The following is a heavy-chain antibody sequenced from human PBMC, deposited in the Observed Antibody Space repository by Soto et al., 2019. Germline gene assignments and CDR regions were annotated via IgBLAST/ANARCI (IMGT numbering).Heavy chain of an antibody. CDR3: ARDPVLRYFDWLSDPVNWFDP. V-gene: IGHV1-3*01. CDR1: GYTFTSYA. CDR2: INAGNGNT. D-gene: IGHD3-9*01. Sequence: ASVKVSCKASGYTFTSYAMHWVRQAPGQRLEWMGWINAGNGNTKYSQKFQGRVTITRDTSASTAYMELSSLRSEDTAVYYCARDPVLRYFDWLSDPVNWFDPWGQGTLLTVSS. J-gene: IGHJ5*02.